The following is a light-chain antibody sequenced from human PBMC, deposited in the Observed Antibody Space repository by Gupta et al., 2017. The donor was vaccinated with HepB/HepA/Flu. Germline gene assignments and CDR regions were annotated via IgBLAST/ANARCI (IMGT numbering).Light chain of an antibody. J-gene: IGLJ2*01. CDR3: QTGGTGIVV. CDR1: SGYSSDA. Sequence: QLVLTQSPSASASLGAAVTLPCTLSSGYSSDAIAWHQQQPEKGPRYLMKLDSDGAHTTGDGIRDLFSGSGSAADRYLTIARLQAEDEDDYYCQTGGTGIVVFGGGTKLTVL. CDR2: LDSDGAH. V-gene: IGLV4-69*01.